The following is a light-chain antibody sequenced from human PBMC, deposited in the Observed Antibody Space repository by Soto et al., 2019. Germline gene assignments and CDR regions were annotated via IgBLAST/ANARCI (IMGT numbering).Light chain of an antibody. CDR2: EVT. CDR1: SSDVGGYNS. CDR3: CSYAGTNNLYV. J-gene: IGLJ1*01. Sequence: QSALTQPPSASGSPGQSVTISCTGTSSDVGGYNSVSWYQQHPDKAPRLIISEVTKRPSGVPDRFSGSKSGNTASLTVSGLQAEDEADYYCCSYAGTNNLYVFGTGTKLTVL. V-gene: IGLV2-8*01.